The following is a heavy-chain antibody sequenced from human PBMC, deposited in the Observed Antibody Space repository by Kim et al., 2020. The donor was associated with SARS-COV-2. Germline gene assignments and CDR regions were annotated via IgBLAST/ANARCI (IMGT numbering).Heavy chain of an antibody. CDR1: GYTFTGYY. CDR2: INPNSGGT. CDR3: AREPGYCSSTSCYTTHEDYYFDY. J-gene: IGHJ4*02. D-gene: IGHD2-2*02. V-gene: IGHV1-2*02. Sequence: ASVKVSCKASGYTFTGYYMHWVRQAPGQGLEWMGWINPNSGGTNYAQKFQGRVTMTRDTSISTAYMELSRLRSDDTAVYYCAREPGYCSSTSCYTTHEDYYFDYWGQGTLVTVSS.